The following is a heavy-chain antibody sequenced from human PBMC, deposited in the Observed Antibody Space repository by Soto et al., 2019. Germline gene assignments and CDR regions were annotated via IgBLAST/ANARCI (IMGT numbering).Heavy chain of an antibody. D-gene: IGHD3-22*01. CDR3: AMAETMIYKWFDP. CDR2: IFYTGST. J-gene: IGHJ5*02. V-gene: IGHV4-59*08. CDR1: GGSINDYY. Sequence: QVQLQESGPGLVKPSETLSLTCTVSGGSINDYYWSWIRQPPGKGLEWIGQIFYTGSTNYNPALMSRVTMSADRYNNQYSLRLRSVTAADKAVYSWAMAETMIYKWFDPWGQGTLVTVSS.